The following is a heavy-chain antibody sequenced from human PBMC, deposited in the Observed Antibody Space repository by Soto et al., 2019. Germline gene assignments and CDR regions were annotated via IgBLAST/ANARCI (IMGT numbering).Heavy chain of an antibody. CDR1: GFTFSSYE. V-gene: IGHV3-48*03. CDR3: ARDSYYYGMDV. CDR2: ISSSGSTI. Sequence: GGSLRLSCAASGFTFSSYEMNWVRQAPGKGLEWVSYISSSGSTIYYADSVKGRFTISRDNAKNSLYLQMNSLRAEDTAVYYCARDSYYYGMDVWGQGTTVTVSS. J-gene: IGHJ6*02.